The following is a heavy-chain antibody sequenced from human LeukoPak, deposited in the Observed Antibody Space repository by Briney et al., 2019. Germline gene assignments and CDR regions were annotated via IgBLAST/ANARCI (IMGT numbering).Heavy chain of an antibody. CDR1: GGSFSGYY. V-gene: IGHV4-34*01. J-gene: IGHJ4*02. CDR3: ARQRGFWSGYIDY. D-gene: IGHD3-3*01. Sequence: KPSETLSLTCAVYGGSFSGYYWSWIRQPPGKGLEWIGEINHSGSSNYNPSLKSRVRISVDTSKNQFSLKLSSVTAADTAVYYCARQRGFWSGYIDYWGQGTLVTVSS. CDR2: INHSGSS.